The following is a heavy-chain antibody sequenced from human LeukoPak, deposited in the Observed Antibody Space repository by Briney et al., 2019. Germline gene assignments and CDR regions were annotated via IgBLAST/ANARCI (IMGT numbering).Heavy chain of an antibody. V-gene: IGHV3-23*01. D-gene: IGHD3-16*01. CDR1: GFTFSRYA. CDR2: ISSSGDST. CDR3: ARGFRGRFGGYYYYMDV. J-gene: IGHJ6*03. Sequence: PGGSLRLSCAASGFTFSRYAMSWVRQAPGKGLEWVSSISSSGDSTYYADSAKGRFTISRDNSKNTLYLQMNSLRVEDTAVYYCARGFRGRFGGYYYYMDVWGKGTTVTVSS.